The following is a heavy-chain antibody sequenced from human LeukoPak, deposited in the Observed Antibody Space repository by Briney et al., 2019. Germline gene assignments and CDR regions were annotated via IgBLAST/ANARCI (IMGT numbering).Heavy chain of an antibody. D-gene: IGHD2-2*03. V-gene: IGHV3-7*03. CDR2: IKQDGSEK. Sequence: GSLRLSCAASGFTVSSNYMSWVRQAPGKGLEWVANIKQDGSEKYYVDSVKGRFTISRDNAKNSLYLQMNSLRAEDTAVYYCARVDIQWFDPWGQGTLVTVSS. CDR3: ARVDIQWFDP. J-gene: IGHJ5*02. CDR1: GFTVSSNY.